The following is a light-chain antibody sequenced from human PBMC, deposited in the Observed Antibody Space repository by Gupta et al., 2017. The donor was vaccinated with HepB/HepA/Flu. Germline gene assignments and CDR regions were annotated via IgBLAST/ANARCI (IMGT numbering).Light chain of an antibody. CDR3: QQRSNWPQEGFT. CDR2: DAS. J-gene: IGKJ3*01. V-gene: IGKV3-11*01. CDR1: QSVSSY. Sequence: EIVLTQSPATLSLSPGDRATLSCRASQSVSSYLAWYQQKPGQAPRLLIYDASNRATGIPARFSGSGSGTDFTLTISSLEPEDFAVYYCQQRSNWPQEGFTFGPGTKVDIK.